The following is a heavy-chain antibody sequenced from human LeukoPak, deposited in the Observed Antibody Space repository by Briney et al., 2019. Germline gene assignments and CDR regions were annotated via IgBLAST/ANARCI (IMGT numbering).Heavy chain of an antibody. CDR1: AFTFSSYA. D-gene: IGHD3-10*01. V-gene: IGHV3-30-3*01. J-gene: IGHJ4*02. Sequence: SGGSLRLSCAASAFTFSSYAMHWVRQAPGKGLEWVAVISYDGSSEYYADSVKGRFIISRDNSKNTLYLQMNSLRAEDTAVYYCARDPLTYGSGRYHQAFDYWGQGTLVTVSS. CDR2: ISYDGSSE. CDR3: ARDPLTYGSGRYHQAFDY.